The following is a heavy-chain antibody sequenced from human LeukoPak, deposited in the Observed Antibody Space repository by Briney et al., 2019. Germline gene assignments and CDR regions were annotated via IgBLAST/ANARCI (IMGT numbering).Heavy chain of an antibody. D-gene: IGHD3-22*01. CDR3: VLKWLNHAGRF. Sequence: GGSLRLSCAASGFTFSSYWMSWVRQAPGKGLEWVANKKQDGSEKYYVDSVKGRFTISRDNAKNSLYLQMNSLRAEDTAVYYCVLKWLNHAGRFWGQGTLVTVSS. CDR2: KKQDGSEK. V-gene: IGHV3-7*01. CDR1: GFTFSSYW. J-gene: IGHJ4*02.